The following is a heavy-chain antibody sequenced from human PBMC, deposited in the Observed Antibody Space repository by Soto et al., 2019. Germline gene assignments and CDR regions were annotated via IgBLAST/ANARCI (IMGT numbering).Heavy chain of an antibody. D-gene: IGHD3-9*01. CDR2: ISAYNGNT. CDR1: GYTFTSYG. V-gene: IGHV1-18*01. CDR3: ARERHYDILTGYYPFDY. J-gene: IGHJ4*02. Sequence: PSVRVSCKASGYTFTSYGISWVRQAPGQGLEWMGWISAYNGNTNYAQKLQGRVTMTTDTSTSTAYMELRSLRSDDTAVYYCARERHYDILTGYYPFDYWDQGTLVTVSS.